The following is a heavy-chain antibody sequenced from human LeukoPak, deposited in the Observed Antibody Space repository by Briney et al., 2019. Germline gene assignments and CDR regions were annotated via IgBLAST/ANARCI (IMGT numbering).Heavy chain of an antibody. CDR3: ARMTTGHDY. CDR2: IDHRGSS. CDR1: GESFSAYF. V-gene: IGHV4-34*01. Sequence: SETLSLTCAVHGESFSAYFWSCIRQVPGKRLECIVEIDHRGSSNYNPPLKSPATISVDTSKTHFSLSLTSVTAADTAVYFCARMTTGHDYWGQGTLVTVSS. J-gene: IGHJ4*02. D-gene: IGHD4-17*01.